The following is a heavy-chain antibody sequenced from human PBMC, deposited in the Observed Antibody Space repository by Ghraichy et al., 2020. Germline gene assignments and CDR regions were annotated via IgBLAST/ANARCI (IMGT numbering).Heavy chain of an antibody. CDR1: GGSFSGYY. CDR3: ARRRGYSYGFWVYYYGMDV. D-gene: IGHD5-18*01. J-gene: IGHJ6*02. CDR2: INHSGST. Sequence: SQTLSLTCAVYGGSFSGYYWSWIRQPPGKGLEWIGEINHSGSTNYNPSLKSRVTISVDTSKNQFSLKLSSVTAADTAVYYCARRRGYSYGFWVYYYGMDVWGQGTTVTVSS. V-gene: IGHV4-34*01.